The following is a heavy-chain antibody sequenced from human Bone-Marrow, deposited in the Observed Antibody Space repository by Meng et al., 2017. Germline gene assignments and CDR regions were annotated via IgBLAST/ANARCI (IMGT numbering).Heavy chain of an antibody. D-gene: IGHD5-18*01. CDR1: GGSVSSGSYY. J-gene: IGHJ4*02. CDR2: IYYSGST. V-gene: IGHV4-61*01. Sequence: QVQVQESGPGLVRPSETLSLTCTVSGGSVSSGSYYWSWIRQPPGKGLEWIGYIYYSGSTNYNPSLKSRVTISVDTSKNQFSLKLSSVTAADTAVYYCARGSWLQLWLQDYWGQGTLVTVSS. CDR3: ARGSWLQLWLQDY.